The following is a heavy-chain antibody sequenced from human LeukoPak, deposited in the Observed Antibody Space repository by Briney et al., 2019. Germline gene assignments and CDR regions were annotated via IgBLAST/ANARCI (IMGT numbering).Heavy chain of an antibody. D-gene: IGHD2-8*01. CDR3: ATRGRSINGY. J-gene: IGHJ4*02. V-gene: IGHV3-21*01. CDR1: GFTFSSYS. CDR2: ISSSSSYI. Sequence: GGSLRLSCAASGFTFSSYSMNWVRQAPGKGLEWVSSISSSSSYIYYADSAKGRFTISRDNAKNSLYLQMNSLRAEDTAVYYCATRGRSINGYWGQGTLVTVSS.